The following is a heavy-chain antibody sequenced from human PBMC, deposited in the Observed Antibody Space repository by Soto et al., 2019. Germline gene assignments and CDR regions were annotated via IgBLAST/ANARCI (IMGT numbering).Heavy chain of an antibody. V-gene: IGHV4-30-4*01. CDR3: ASSDDYGDLYFDY. CDR2: IYHSGST. CDR1: GASISSGDYY. J-gene: IGHJ4*02. Sequence: QVQLQESGPGLVKPSQTLSLTCTVSGASISSGDYYWSWIRQPPGKGLEWIGYIYHSGSTYYNPSLKSRITISVDTSKNQFSLKLSSVTAADTAVYYCASSDDYGDLYFDYWGQGTLVTVSS. D-gene: IGHD4-17*01.